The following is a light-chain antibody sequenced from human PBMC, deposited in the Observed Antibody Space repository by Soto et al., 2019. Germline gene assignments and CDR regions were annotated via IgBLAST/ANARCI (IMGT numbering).Light chain of an antibody. CDR2: YDD. Sequence: QSVLTQPPSVSEAPRQRVTISCSGSSSNIGNNAVNWYQQLPGKAPKLLIYYDDLLPSGVSDRFSGSKSGTSASLTISGLQSEDEAVYYCAAWDVSLNGVVFGGGTKLTVL. J-gene: IGLJ2*01. CDR3: AAWDVSLNGVV. V-gene: IGLV1-36*01. CDR1: SSNIGNNA.